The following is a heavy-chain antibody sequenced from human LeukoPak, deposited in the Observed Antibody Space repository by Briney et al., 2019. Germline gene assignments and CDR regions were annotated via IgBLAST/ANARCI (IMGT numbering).Heavy chain of an antibody. V-gene: IGHV3-11*01. CDR2: ISGSGSTI. CDR1: AFTFSDYY. CDR3: ARVGGSSGYYFNS. J-gene: IGHJ4*02. D-gene: IGHD6-19*01. Sequence: PGGSLRLSCAASAFTFSDYYMSCIRQAPGKGLEWVSYISGSGSTIYYADSVKGRFTISRDNAKNSLYLQMNSLRAEDTAVYYCARVGGSSGYYFNSGGRGTLSTASS.